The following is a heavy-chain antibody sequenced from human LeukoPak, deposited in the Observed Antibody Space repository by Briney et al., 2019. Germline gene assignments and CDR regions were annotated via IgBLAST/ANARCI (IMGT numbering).Heavy chain of an antibody. CDR1: GFTFSNYN. Sequence: PGGSLRLSCAVSGFTFSNYNMNWVRQAPGKGLEWISYIGSGSNTINYADSVKGRFTIFRDNAKNALYLQMNSLRVEDTAVYYCARGSTVTTRPAWGQGTLVTVSA. CDR2: IGSGSNTI. CDR3: ARGSTVTTRPA. D-gene: IGHD4-17*01. V-gene: IGHV3-48*01. J-gene: IGHJ5*02.